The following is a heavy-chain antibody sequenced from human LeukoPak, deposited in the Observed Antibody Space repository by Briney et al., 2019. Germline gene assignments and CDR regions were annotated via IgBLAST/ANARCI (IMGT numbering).Heavy chain of an antibody. CDR2: INPNSGGT. CDR3: ATKGGGLRGFDYYDY. V-gene: IGHV1-2*02. Sequence: ASVKVSCKASGYTFTGYYMHWVRQAPGQGLEWMGWINPNSGGTNYAQKFQGRVTMTRDTSISTAYMELSRLRSDDTAVYYCATKGGGLRGFDYYDYWGQGTLVTVSS. J-gene: IGHJ4*02. CDR1: GYTFTGYY. D-gene: IGHD3-16*01.